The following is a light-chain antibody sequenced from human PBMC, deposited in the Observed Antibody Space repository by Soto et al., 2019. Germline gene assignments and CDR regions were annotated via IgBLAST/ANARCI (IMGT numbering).Light chain of an antibody. J-gene: IGKJ5*01. CDR3: QQRYVWPIT. CDR2: DAS. CDR1: QRIGDY. V-gene: IGKV3-11*01. Sequence: DIGLTQSPATLSLSPGERATLSCRASQRIGDYLAWYQQRPGQAPRLLIYDASNRAAGTPARFSGSGSGSDYTLNISSLPPDDFSVYYCQQRYVWPITFGQGTRLDIK.